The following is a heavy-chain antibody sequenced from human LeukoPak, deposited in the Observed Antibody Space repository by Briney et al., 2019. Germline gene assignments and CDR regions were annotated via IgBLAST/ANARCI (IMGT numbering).Heavy chain of an antibody. J-gene: IGHJ6*03. CDR3: ARGYDFWSGYYTPHYYYYYMDV. CDR2: INFSGST. V-gene: IGHV4-59*01. CDR1: GGSISSYY. D-gene: IGHD3-3*01. Sequence: SETLSLTCTVSGGSISSYYWSWIRQPPGKGLEWIGYINFSGSTNYNPSLKSRGTISVDTSKNQFSLKLSSVTAADTAVYYCARGYDFWSGYYTPHYYYYYMDVWGKGTTVTVSS.